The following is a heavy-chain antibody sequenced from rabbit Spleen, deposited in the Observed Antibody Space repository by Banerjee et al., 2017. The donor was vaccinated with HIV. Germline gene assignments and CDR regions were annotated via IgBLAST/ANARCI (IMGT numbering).Heavy chain of an antibody. D-gene: IGHD3-3*01. Sequence: QEQLVESGGGLVQPGGSLKLSCKASGFDFSSYYMSWVRQAPGKGLEWIGYIDPVFCSAYYASWGNGRFSISRSASLNTVTLQVTSLTAADTATYFCAREACVNNGMNYFRLWGQGTLVTV. J-gene: IGHJ4*01. V-gene: IGHV1S47*01. CDR1: GFDFSSYY. CDR2: IDPVFCSA. CDR3: AREACVNNGMNYFRL.